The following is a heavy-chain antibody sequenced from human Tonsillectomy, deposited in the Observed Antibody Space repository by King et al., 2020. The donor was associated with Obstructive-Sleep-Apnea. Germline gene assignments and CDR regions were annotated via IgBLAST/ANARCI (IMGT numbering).Heavy chain of an antibody. V-gene: IGHV3-64D*06. CDR2: ISSNGGST. J-gene: IGHJ4*02. CDR3: VKTRAKYSSSPQGDY. D-gene: IGHD6-6*01. Sequence: QLVQSGGGLVQPGGSLRLSCSASGVTFSSYAMHWVRQAPGKGREYVSAISSNGGSTYYADSVKGRFTISRDNSKNTLYLQMSSLRAEDTAVYYCVKTRAKYSSSPQGDYWGQGTLVTVSS. CDR1: GVTFSSYA.